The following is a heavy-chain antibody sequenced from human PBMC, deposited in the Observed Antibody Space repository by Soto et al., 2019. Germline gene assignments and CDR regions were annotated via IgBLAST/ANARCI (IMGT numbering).Heavy chain of an antibody. Sequence: EVQLVESGGGLVKPGGSLRLSCVASGMTFSGAWMNWVRQAPGEGLEWVGRIKSKKDGGETEFDPPVKGRFSLSRDDSKNTLYLDMKSLKADDTAVYYFTTDPQWGLWGKGTVVSGSS. D-gene: IGHD2-21*02. CDR2: IKSKKDGGET. J-gene: IGHJ3*01. V-gene: IGHV3-15*07. CDR1: GMTFSGAW. CDR3: TTDPQWGL.